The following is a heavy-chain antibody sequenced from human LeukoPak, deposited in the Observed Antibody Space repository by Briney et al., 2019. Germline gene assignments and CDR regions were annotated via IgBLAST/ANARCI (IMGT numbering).Heavy chain of an antibody. CDR2: MNPNSGNT. Sequence: ASVKVSCKTSGYTFTSYEINWVRQATGQGLEWMGWMNPNSGNTGYAQKFQGRVTMTRHTSISTAYMELSSLRSEDTAVYYCARRLSSYDYGDYSLDYWGQGTLVTVSS. J-gene: IGHJ4*02. CDR3: ARRLSSYDYGDYSLDY. D-gene: IGHD4-17*01. CDR1: GYTFTSYE. V-gene: IGHV1-8*01.